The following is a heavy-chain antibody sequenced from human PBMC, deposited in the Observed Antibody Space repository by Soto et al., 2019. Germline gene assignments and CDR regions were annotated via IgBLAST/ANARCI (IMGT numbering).Heavy chain of an antibody. CDR3: TRGNTTFHNAFDI. D-gene: IGHD1-26*01. J-gene: IGHJ3*02. CDR2: IYSGGST. V-gene: IGHV3-53*01. CDR1: GFTVSSNY. Sequence: PGGSLRLSCAASGFTVSSNYMSWVRQAPGKGLEWVSVIYSGGSTYYANSVKGRFTISRDSAKDTLYLEMNSLRAEDTAVYYCTRGNTTFHNAFDIWGQGTMVTVSS.